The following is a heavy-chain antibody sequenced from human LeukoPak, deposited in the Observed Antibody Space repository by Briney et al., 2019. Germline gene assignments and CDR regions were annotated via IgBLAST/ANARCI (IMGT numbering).Heavy chain of an antibody. CDR2: IYYSGST. Sequence: PSETLSLTCTVSGGSISSSSYYWGWIRQPPGKGLEWIGSIYYSGSTYYNPSLKSRVTISVDTSKNQFSLKLSSVTAADTAVYYCAREAGLLWFGELKHAFDIWGQGTMVTVSS. D-gene: IGHD3-10*01. CDR3: AREAGLLWFGELKHAFDI. J-gene: IGHJ3*02. CDR1: GGSISSSSYY. V-gene: IGHV4-39*07.